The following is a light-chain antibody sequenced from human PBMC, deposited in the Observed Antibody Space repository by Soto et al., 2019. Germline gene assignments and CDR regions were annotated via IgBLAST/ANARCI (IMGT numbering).Light chain of an antibody. V-gene: IGKV1-9*01. Sequence: DIQLTQSPSFLSASVGVRVTISCRASQGISDYLALYQQKPGKAPKLLIYGTSTLQSGVPSRFSGSASGTEFTLTISSLQPKDFATYFCQPFNAYPLTFGGGTKLEIK. J-gene: IGKJ4*01. CDR1: QGISDY. CDR3: QPFNAYPLT. CDR2: GTS.